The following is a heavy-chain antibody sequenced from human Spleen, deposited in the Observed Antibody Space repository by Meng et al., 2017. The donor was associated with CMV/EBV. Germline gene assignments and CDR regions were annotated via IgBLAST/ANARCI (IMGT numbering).Heavy chain of an antibody. V-gene: IGHV3-21*01. J-gene: IGHJ4*02. CDR3: ARDLSGSPGY. CDR1: GGSISSSN. D-gene: IGHD6-13*01. Sequence: GGSLRLSCAVSGGSISSSNWWSWVRQPPGKGLEWVSSISSSSSYIYYADSVKGRFTISRDNAKNSLYLQMNSLRAEDTAVYYCARDLSGSPGYWGQGTLVTVSS. CDR2: ISSSSSYI.